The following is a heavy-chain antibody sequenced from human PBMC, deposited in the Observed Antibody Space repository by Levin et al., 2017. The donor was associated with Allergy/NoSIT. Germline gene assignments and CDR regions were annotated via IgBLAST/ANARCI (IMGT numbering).Heavy chain of an antibody. V-gene: IGHV3-30*18. CDR1: GVTLSSYG. D-gene: IGHD3-10*01. Sequence: GESLKISCAASGVTLSSYGMHWVRQAPGKGLEWVAVISYDGSNKYYADSVKGRFTISRDNSKNTLYLQMNSLRAEDTAVYYCAKEAERSYGPGDYYYAMDVWGQGTTVTVSS. CDR2: ISYDGSNK. CDR3: AKEAERSYGPGDYYYAMDV. J-gene: IGHJ6*02.